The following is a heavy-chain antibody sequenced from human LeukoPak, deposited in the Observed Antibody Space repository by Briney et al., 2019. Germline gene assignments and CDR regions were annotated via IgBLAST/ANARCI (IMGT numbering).Heavy chain of an antibody. J-gene: IGHJ3*02. CDR2: INPNSGGT. Sequence: ASVKVSCKASGYTFTGYYMHWVRQAPGQGLEWMGWINPNSGGTNYAQKFQGWVTMTRDTSISTAYMELSSLRSEDTAVYYCARLIAAAADDIWGQGTMVTVSS. CDR1: GYTFTGYY. D-gene: IGHD6-13*01. CDR3: ARLIAAAADDI. V-gene: IGHV1-2*04.